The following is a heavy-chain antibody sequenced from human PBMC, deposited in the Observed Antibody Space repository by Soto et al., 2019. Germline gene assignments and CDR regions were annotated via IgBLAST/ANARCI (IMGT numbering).Heavy chain of an antibody. D-gene: IGHD6-19*01. CDR3: AHRRPRAPCIAVATYFDY. CDR1: GFSLRTSGGG. CDR2: IYWNDDK. Sequence: GSGRTLVNPTQTLTLTWTVSGFSLRTSGGGVGWIRQPPGKALEWLALIYWNDDKRYSPSLKSRLTITKDTSKNQVVLTMTNMDPVDTATYYCAHRRPRAPCIAVATYFDYWGQGTLVTVSS. J-gene: IGHJ4*02. V-gene: IGHV2-5*01.